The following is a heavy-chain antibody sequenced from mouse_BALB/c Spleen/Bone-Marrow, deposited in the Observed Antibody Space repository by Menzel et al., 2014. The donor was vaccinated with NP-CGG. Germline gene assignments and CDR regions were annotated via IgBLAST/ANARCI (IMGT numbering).Heavy chain of an antibody. V-gene: IGHV5-9-3*01. Sequence: EVQVVESGGGLVKPGGSLKLSCAASGFTFSSYAMSWVRQTPEKRLEWVATISSGGSYTYYPDSVKGRFTISRDNAKNTLYLQMSSLRSEDTAMYYCARHGITRLLDYWGQGTTHTVSS. CDR3: ARHGITRLLDY. CDR2: ISSGGSYT. CDR1: GFTFSSYA. D-gene: IGHD2-4*01. J-gene: IGHJ2*01.